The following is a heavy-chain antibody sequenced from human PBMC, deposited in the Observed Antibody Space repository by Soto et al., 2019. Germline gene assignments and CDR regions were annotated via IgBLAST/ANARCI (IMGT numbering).Heavy chain of an antibody. Sequence: QVQLVESGGGGVQPGRSLRLSCAASGFTFSSYAMDWVRQAPGKGLEWVAVISYDGSQKYYADSVEGRFTISRDNSKNTXXLXMXXLRAEDTAVYYCARDRHPLGYCNNGVCYGNGYLDYWGQGTLVTVSS. D-gene: IGHD2-8*01. J-gene: IGHJ4*02. CDR3: ARDRHPLGYCNNGVCYGNGYLDY. CDR1: GFTFSSYA. V-gene: IGHV3-30-3*01. CDR2: ISYDGSQK.